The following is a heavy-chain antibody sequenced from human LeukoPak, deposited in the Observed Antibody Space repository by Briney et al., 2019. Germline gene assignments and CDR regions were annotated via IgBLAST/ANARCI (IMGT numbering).Heavy chain of an antibody. CDR2: IVVGSGDT. J-gene: IGHJ3*02. V-gene: IGHV1-58*02. D-gene: IGHD1-1*01. Sequence: ASVKVSCEASGYTFTGYYIHWVRQAPGQGLEWIGWIVVGSGDTNYAEKFQERVTITRDMSTSTVYMELSSLRSDDTAVYYCAADQPRYPDAFDIWGQGTMVTVSS. CDR1: GYTFTGYY. CDR3: AADQPRYPDAFDI.